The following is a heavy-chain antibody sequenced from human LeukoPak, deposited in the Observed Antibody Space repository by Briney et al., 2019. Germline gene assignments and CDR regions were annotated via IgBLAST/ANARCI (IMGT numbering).Heavy chain of an antibody. J-gene: IGHJ4*02. D-gene: IGHD3-9*01. Sequence: ASVKVSCKASGYTFTSYAMNWVRQAPGQGLEWMGWINTNTGNPTYAQGFTGRFVFSLDTSVSTAYLQISSQKAEDTAVYYCARLHYDILTGYLLIDYWGQGTLVTVSS. V-gene: IGHV7-4-1*02. CDR3: ARLHYDILTGYLLIDY. CDR2: INTNTGNP. CDR1: GYTFTSYA.